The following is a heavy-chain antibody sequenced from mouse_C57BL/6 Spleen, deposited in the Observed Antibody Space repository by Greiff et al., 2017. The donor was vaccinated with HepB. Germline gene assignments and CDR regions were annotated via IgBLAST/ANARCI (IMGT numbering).Heavy chain of an antibody. CDR2: ISNGGGST. CDR1: GFTFSDYY. Sequence: EVQVVESGGGLVQPGGSLKLSCAASGFTFSDYYMYWVRQTPEKRLEWVAYISNGGGSTYYPDTVKGRFTISRDNAKNTLYLQMSRLKSEDTAMYYCAKRRSTGGFAYWGQGTLVTVSA. J-gene: IGHJ3*01. V-gene: IGHV5-12*01. D-gene: IGHD2-1*01. CDR3: AKRRSTGGFAY.